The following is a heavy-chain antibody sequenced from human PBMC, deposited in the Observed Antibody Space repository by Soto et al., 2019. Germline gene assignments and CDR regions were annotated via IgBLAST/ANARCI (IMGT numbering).Heavy chain of an antibody. CDR2: IIPILGIA. CDR1: GGTFSSYT. Sequence: QVQLVQSGAEVKKPGSSVKVSCKASGGTFSSYTISWVRQAPGQGLEWMVRIIPILGIANYAQKFQGRVTITADKSTSTAYMELSSLRSEDTAVYYCAADYDSLADYWGQGTLVTVSS. CDR3: AADYDSLADY. J-gene: IGHJ4*02. V-gene: IGHV1-69*02. D-gene: IGHD3-22*01.